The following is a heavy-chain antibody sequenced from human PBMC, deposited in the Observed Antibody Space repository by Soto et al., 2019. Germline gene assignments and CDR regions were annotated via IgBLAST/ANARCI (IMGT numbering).Heavy chain of an antibody. Sequence: SETLSLTCTVSGGSISSGDYYWSWIRQPPGKGLEWIGYIYYSGSTYYNPSLKSRVTISVDTSKNQFSLKLSSVTAADTAVYYCARGADGYYTYNWFDPWGQGTLVTVSS. V-gene: IGHV4-30-4*01. CDR3: ARGADGYYTYNWFDP. J-gene: IGHJ5*02. D-gene: IGHD3-22*01. CDR2: IYYSGST. CDR1: GGSISSGDYY.